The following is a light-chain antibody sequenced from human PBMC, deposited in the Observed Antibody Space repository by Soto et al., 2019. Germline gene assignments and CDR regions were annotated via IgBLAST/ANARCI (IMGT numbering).Light chain of an antibody. J-gene: IGKJ2*01. CDR3: MQGLQTLYT. CDR2: LGS. V-gene: IGKV2-28*01. Sequence: EIVMTQSPLSLSVTPGEPASISCRSSQNLLHSNGYKYLDWYLQKPGQSPQLLITLGSDRASGVPDRFSGSGSGTDYTLKISRVEAEDVGVYYCMQGLQTLYTFGQGTKLEIK. CDR1: QNLLHSNGYKY.